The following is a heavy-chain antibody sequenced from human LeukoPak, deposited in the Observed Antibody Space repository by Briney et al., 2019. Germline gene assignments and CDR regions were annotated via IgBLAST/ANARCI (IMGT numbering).Heavy chain of an antibody. Sequence: PSETLSLTCTVSGGSISSYYWSWIRQPPGKGLEWIGYIYYSGSTYYNPSLKSRVTISVDTSKNQFSLKLSSVTAADTAVYYCARDFAGGNFDYWGQGTLVTVSS. CDR1: GGSISSYY. CDR3: ARDFAGGNFDY. CDR2: IYYSGST. D-gene: IGHD1-26*01. V-gene: IGHV4-59*12. J-gene: IGHJ4*02.